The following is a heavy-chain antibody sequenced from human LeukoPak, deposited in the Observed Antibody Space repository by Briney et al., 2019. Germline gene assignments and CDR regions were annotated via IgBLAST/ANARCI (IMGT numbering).Heavy chain of an antibody. J-gene: IGHJ6*03. V-gene: IGHV1-69*06. Sequence: SVKVSCKASGGTFSSYAISWVRQAPGQGLEWMGGIIPIFGTANYAQKFQGRVTITADKSTSTAYMELSSLRSEDTAVYYCARAMAGTLYYYYYMDVWGKGTTVTVSS. D-gene: IGHD5-24*01. CDR1: GGTFSSYA. CDR3: ARAMAGTLYYYYYMDV. CDR2: IIPIFGTA.